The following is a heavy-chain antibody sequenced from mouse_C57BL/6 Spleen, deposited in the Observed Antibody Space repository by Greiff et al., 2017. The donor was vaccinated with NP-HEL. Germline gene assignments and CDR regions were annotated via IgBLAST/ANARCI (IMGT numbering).Heavy chain of an antibody. CDR1: GYTFTSYT. CDR2: INPSSGYT. V-gene: IGHV1-4*01. D-gene: IGHD6-1*01. J-gene: IGHJ4*01. Sequence: VQLQQSGAELARPGASVKMSCKASGYTFTSYTMHWVKQRPGQGLEWIGYINPSSGYTKYNQKFKDKATLTADKSSSTAYMQLSSLTSEDSAVYYCARGQDEGAMDDWGQGTSVTVSS. CDR3: ARGQDEGAMDD.